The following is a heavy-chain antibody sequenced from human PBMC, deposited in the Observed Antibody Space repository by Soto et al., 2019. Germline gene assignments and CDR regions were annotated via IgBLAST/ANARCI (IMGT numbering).Heavy chain of an antibody. V-gene: IGHV1-18*01. CDR1: GYTFTSYG. CDR3: ARDQSLFCSSTSCYPSDAFDI. CDR2: ISAYNGNT. Sequence: QVQLVQSGAEVKKPGASVKVSCKASGYTFTSYGISWVRQAPGQGLEWMGWISAYNGNTNYAQKLQGRVTMTTDTSTSTAYMELRSLPSDDPAVYYCARDQSLFCSSTSCYPSDAFDIWGQGQWSPSLQ. D-gene: IGHD2-2*01. J-gene: IGHJ3*02.